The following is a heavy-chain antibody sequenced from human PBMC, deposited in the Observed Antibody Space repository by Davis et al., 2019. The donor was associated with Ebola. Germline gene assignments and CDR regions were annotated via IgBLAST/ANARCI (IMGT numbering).Heavy chain of an antibody. V-gene: IGHV4-59*08. CDR1: GGSISSYY. CDR2: IYYAGST. J-gene: IGHJ4*02. CDR3: ARHRDGTTRDY. Sequence: MPSETLSLTCTVSGGSISSYYWSWIRQPPGKGLEWIGYIYYAGSTDHNPSLKGRVTMSVDASKNQISLTVSSVTAADTAVYYCARHRDGTTRDYWGQGTLVRVSS. D-gene: IGHD1-1*01.